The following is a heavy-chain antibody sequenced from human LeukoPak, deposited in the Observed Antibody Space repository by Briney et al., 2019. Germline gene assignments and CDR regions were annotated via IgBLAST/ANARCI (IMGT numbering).Heavy chain of an antibody. CDR1: GFSFSDSW. J-gene: IGHJ4*02. V-gene: IGHV3-7*02. CDR3: TRSLVN. Sequence: GGSLRLSCAASGFSFSDSWMDWVRQPPGKGMEWVANIKPDGSEIYYVDAVKGRFTISRDNAKNSLYLQMDSLRDDDTAVYYCTRSLVNWGQGTPVTVSS. CDR2: IKPDGSEI. D-gene: IGHD6-19*01.